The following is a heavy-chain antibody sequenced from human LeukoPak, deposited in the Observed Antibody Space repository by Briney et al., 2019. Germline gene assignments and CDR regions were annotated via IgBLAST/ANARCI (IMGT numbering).Heavy chain of an antibody. CDR1: GYSISSGYY. Sequence: PSETLSLTCTVSGYSISSGYYWSWIRQPPGKGLEWIGYIYYSGSTNYNPSLKSRVTISVDTSKNQFSLKLSSVTAADTAVYYCARFNGEVFDYWGQGTLVTVSS. V-gene: IGHV4-61*01. CDR3: ARFNGEVFDY. J-gene: IGHJ4*02. D-gene: IGHD3-16*01. CDR2: IYYSGST.